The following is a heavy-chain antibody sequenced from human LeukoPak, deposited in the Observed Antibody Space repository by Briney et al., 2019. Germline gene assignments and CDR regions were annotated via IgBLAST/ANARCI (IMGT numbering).Heavy chain of an antibody. V-gene: IGHV4-30-2*01. CDR3: ARAAFTVTTRGHFDY. J-gene: IGHJ4*02. D-gene: IGHD4-11*01. CDR2: IYHSGST. Sequence: PSETLSLTCTVSGGSISSGGYYWSWIRQPPGKGLEWIGYIYHSGSTYYNPSLKSRVTISVDRSKNQFSLKLSSVTAADTAVYYCARAAFTVTTRGHFDYWGQGTLVTVSS. CDR1: GGSISSGGYY.